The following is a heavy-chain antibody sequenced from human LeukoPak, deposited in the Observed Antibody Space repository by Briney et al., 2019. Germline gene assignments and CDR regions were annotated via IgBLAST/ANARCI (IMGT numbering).Heavy chain of an antibody. D-gene: IGHD5-12*01. CDR1: GYTFTNYA. CDR2: INTNTGNP. CDR3: ARGNFGGYRPRVKYYFDY. J-gene: IGHJ4*02. Sequence: GASVKVSCKASGYTFTNYAMNWVRQAPGQGLEWMGWINTNTGNPTYAQGFTGRFVFSLDTSVSTAYLQINSLKAEDTAVYYCARGNFGGYRPRVKYYFDYWGQGTLVTVSS. V-gene: IGHV7-4-1*02.